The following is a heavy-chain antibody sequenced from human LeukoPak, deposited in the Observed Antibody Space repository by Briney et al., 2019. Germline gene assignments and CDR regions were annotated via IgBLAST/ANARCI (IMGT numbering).Heavy chain of an antibody. V-gene: IGHV4-34*01. D-gene: IGHD6-19*01. CDR1: GGSISSYY. Sequence: SETLSLTCTVSGGSISSYYWSWIRQPPGKGLEWIGEINHSGSTNYNPSLKSRVTISVDTSKNQFSLKLSSVTAADTAVYYCAGTSGWYQLIAFDIWGQGTMVTVSS. CDR3: AGTSGWYQLIAFDI. CDR2: INHSGST. J-gene: IGHJ3*02.